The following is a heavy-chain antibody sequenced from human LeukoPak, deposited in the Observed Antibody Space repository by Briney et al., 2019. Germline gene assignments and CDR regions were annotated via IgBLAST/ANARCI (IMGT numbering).Heavy chain of an antibody. Sequence: SETLSLTCTVSGGSISSSSYYWGWIRQPPGKGLEWIGSIYYSGSTYYNPSLKSRVTISVDTSKNQFSLKLSSVTAADTAVYYCARGGQWLVLSWFDPWGQGTLVTVSS. V-gene: IGHV4-39*07. J-gene: IGHJ5*02. CDR3: ARGGQWLVLSWFDP. CDR2: IYYSGST. CDR1: GGSISSSSYY. D-gene: IGHD6-19*01.